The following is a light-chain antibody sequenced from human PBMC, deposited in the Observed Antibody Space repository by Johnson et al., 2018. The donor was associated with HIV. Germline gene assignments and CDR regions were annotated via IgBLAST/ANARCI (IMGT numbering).Light chain of an antibody. V-gene: IGLV1-51*02. CDR3: ATWDTSLSAGGV. Sequence: SVLTQPPSVSAAPGQKVTISCSGSSSNIGNNYVSWYQQLPGTAPKLLIFKNNERPSGIPDRFSGSTSGASATLGIPGLQTGDEADYYCATWDTSLSAGGVFGTGTKVTVL. J-gene: IGLJ1*01. CDR2: KNN. CDR1: SSNIGNNY.